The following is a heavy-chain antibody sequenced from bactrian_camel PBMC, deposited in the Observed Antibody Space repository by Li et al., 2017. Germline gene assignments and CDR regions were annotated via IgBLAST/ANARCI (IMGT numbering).Heavy chain of an antibody. J-gene: IGHJ4*01. CDR2: ICSNRRA. CDR1: GYEQKNAC. D-gene: IGHD5*01. V-gene: IGHV3S53*01. CDR3: ASDPGYTGWGTPSLLQDHFRR. Sequence: QVQLVESGGGSVQAGGSLRLSCAASGYEQKNACVGWFRQRPGAQREGVAAICSNRRAKYADFAQGRFDISLDGAENTLHLQVNSLKPDDTAMYFCASDPGYTGWGTPSLLQDHFRRWGQGTQVTVS.